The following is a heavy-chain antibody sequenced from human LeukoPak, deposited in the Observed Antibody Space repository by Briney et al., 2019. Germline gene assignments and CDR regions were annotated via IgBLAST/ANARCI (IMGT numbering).Heavy chain of an antibody. CDR2: IYYSGST. D-gene: IGHD6-19*01. J-gene: IGHJ4*02. V-gene: IGHV4-59*01. CDR3: ASERYSSGWAS. Sequence: SETLSLTCTVSGGSISSYYWSWLRQPPGKGLEGIGYIYYSGSTNYNPSLTSRVTISVDTSKNQFSLKLSSVTAADTAVYYCASERYSSGWASWGQGTLVTVSS. CDR1: GGSISSYY.